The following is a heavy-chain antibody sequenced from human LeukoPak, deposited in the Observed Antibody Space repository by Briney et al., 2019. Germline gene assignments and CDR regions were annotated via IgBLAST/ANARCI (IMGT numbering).Heavy chain of an antibody. CDR1: GGSFSSYY. Sequence: TSETLSLTCAVYGGSFSSYYWNWIRQPTGKGLEWIGRIYNSGTTNYNPSLKSRVTMSVDTSKNQFSLKLSSVTAADTAVYYCARRVGKGAFDYWGQGTLVTVSS. CDR2: IYNSGTT. D-gene: IGHD3-10*01. J-gene: IGHJ4*02. CDR3: ARRVGKGAFDY. V-gene: IGHV4-59*10.